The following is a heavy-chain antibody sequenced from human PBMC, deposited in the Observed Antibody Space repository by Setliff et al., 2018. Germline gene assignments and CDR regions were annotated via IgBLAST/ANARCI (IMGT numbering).Heavy chain of an antibody. D-gene: IGHD3-22*01. CDR1: GYSISSDYY. CDR3: ARDYYDSRGSYAFDI. J-gene: IGHJ3*02. CDR2: MYHSGST. Sequence: PSETLSLTCAVSGYSISSDYYWGWIRQPPGKGLEWIGSMYHSGSTYYNPSLKSRVTISVDTSKNQFSLRLNYVTAADTAMYYCARDYYDSRGSYAFDIWGQGTVVTVSS. V-gene: IGHV4-38-2*02.